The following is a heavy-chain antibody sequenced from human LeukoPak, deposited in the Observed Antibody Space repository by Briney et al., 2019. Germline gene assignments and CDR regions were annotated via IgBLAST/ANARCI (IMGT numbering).Heavy chain of an antibody. CDR1: GFTFDDYA. CDR2: ISGDGGST. V-gene: IGHV3-43*02. CDR3: AKDYAGTYYDYVWGSYRGNYFDY. D-gene: IGHD3-16*02. J-gene: IGHJ4*02. Sequence: GGSLRLSCAATGFTFDDYAMHWVRQAPGKGLEWVSLISGDGGSTYYADSVKGRFTISRDNSKNSLYLQMNSLRTEDTALYYCAKDYAGTYYDYVWGSYRGNYFDYWGQGTLVTVSS.